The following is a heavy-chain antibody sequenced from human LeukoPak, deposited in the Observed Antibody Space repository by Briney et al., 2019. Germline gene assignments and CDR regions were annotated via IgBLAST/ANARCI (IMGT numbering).Heavy chain of an antibody. J-gene: IGHJ4*02. CDR1: GGSISSSSYY. CDR3: ASQMATITGGAY. Sequence: SETLSLTCTVSGGSISSSSYYWGWIRQPPGKGLEWIGSIYYSGSTYYNPSLKSRVTISVDTSKNQFSLKLSPVTAADTAVYYCASQMATITGGAYWGQGTLVTVSS. V-gene: IGHV4-39*01. D-gene: IGHD5-24*01. CDR2: IYYSGST.